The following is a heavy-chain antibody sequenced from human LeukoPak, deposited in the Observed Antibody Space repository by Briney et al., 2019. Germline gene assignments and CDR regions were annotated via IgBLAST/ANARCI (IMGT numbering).Heavy chain of an antibody. J-gene: IGHJ6*02. CDR3: ARDQDYDSSCYTYYYYGMDV. Sequence: PGGSLRLSCAASEFTFSSYGMHWVRQAPGKGLEWVAVIWYDGSNKYYADSVKGRFTISRDNSKNTLYLQMNSLRAEDTAVYYCARDQDYDSSCYTYYYYGMDVWGQGTTVTVSS. CDR2: IWYDGSNK. CDR1: EFTFSSYG. D-gene: IGHD3-22*01. V-gene: IGHV3-33*01.